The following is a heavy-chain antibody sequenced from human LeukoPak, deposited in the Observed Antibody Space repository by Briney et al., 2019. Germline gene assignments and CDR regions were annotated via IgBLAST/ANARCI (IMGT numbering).Heavy chain of an antibody. CDR1: AFTFRNYA. Sequence: GGSLRLSCAASAFTFRNYAMSWVRQAPGKGLEWVANIKQDGSEKYYVDSVKGRFTISRDNAKNSLYLQMNSLRAEDTAVYYRARDLRDYYDSSGYYYVSDSGAALDYWGQGTLVTVSS. D-gene: IGHD3-22*01. CDR2: IKQDGSEK. J-gene: IGHJ4*02. V-gene: IGHV3-7*01. CDR3: ARDLRDYYDSSGYYYVSDSGAALDY.